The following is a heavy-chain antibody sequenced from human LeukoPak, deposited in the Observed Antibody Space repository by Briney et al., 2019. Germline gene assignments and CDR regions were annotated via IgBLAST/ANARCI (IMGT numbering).Heavy chain of an antibody. D-gene: IGHD4-23*01. Sequence: SETLSLTCAVYGGSFSGYYWSWIRQPPGKGLEWIGEINHSGSTNYNPSLKSRVTISVDTSKNQFSLKLSSVTAADTAVYYCARVKVRWYIYYGMDVWGQGTTVTVSS. CDR2: INHSGST. CDR3: ARVKVRWYIYYGMDV. V-gene: IGHV4-34*01. CDR1: GGSFSGYY. J-gene: IGHJ6*02.